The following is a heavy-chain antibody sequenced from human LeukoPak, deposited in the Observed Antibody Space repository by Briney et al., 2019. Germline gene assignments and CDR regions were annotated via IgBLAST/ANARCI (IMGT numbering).Heavy chain of an antibody. CDR2: IKQDGSEK. J-gene: IGHJ4*02. CDR3: AGDIPSSWYYFDY. D-gene: IGHD6-13*01. V-gene: IGHV3-7*03. Sequence: GGSLRLSCAASGFTFSSYWMSWVRQAPGKGLEWVANIKQDGSEKYYVDSVKGRFTISRDNAKNSLYLQMSSLRADDTAVYYCAGDIPSSWYYFDYWGQGTLVTVSS. CDR1: GFTFSSYW.